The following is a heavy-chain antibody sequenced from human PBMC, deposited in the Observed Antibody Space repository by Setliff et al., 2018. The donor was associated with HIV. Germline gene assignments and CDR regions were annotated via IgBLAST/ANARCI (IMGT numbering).Heavy chain of an antibody. CDR3: ARVLERAWTATDFYYMDV. V-gene: IGHV4-39*01. CDR1: GGSMSSSNYL. D-gene: IGHD5-18*01. J-gene: IGHJ6*03. CDR2: VYYSGSS. Sequence: SETLSLTCTVSGGSMSSSNYLWGWIRQPPGKGLEWIGSVYYSGSSYYNPSLKSRITIAVDSAKYQFSLSLTSVTAADTAVYFCARVLERAWTATDFYYMDVWGMGTTVTVSS.